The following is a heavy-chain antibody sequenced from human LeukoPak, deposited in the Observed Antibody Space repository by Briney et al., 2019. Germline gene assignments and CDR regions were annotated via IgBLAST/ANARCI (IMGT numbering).Heavy chain of an antibody. D-gene: IGHD2/OR15-2a*01. CDR3: STWAFYHGLDV. CDR2: IHSDGGRT. J-gene: IGHJ6*04. Sequence: QPGGSLRLSCAASGFAFADYAMHWVRQIPGKGLHCVAHIHSDGGRTFYADSVKGRFTVSRDNGKNSLFLQMDSLTSDDTALYYCSTWAFYHGLDVWGEGATVIVSS. V-gene: IGHV3-43*02. CDR1: GFAFADYA.